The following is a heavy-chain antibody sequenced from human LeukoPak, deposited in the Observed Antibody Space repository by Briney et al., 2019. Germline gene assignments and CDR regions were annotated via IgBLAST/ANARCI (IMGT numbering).Heavy chain of an antibody. D-gene: IGHD2-15*01. Sequence: ASVKVSCKASGYTFTSYGISWVRQAPGQGLEWMGWISAYNGNTNYAQKLQGRVTMTTDTSTSTAYMELRSLRPDDTAVYYCAREWLLGPRLVPGLEPGGDWGQGTLVTVSS. CDR3: AREWLLGPRLVPGLEPGGD. J-gene: IGHJ4*02. CDR1: GYTFTSYG. V-gene: IGHV1-18*01. CDR2: ISAYNGNT.